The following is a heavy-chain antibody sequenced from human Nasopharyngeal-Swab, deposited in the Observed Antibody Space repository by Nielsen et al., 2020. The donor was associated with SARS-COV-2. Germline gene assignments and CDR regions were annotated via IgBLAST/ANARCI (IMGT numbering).Heavy chain of an antibody. CDR3: ARDRVVVPYYYYGMDV. Sequence: ASVKVSCKASGYTFTGYYMHWVRQAPGQGLEWMGWISAYNGNTNYAQKLQGRVTMTTDTSTSTAYMELRSLRSDDTAVYYCARDRVVVPYYYYGMDVWGQGTTVTVSS. D-gene: IGHD2-2*01. CDR2: ISAYNGNT. J-gene: IGHJ6*02. CDR1: GYTFTGYY. V-gene: IGHV1-18*04.